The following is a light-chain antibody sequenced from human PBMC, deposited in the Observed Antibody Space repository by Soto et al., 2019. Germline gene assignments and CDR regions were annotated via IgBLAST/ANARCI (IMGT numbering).Light chain of an antibody. CDR2: SAS. V-gene: IGKV3-15*01. CDR3: QQYNKWPAT. CDR1: QSVSSN. Sequence: EIAMTQSPATLSVSPGERATLSCRASQSVSSNLAWYQQKPDQAPRLLIYSASTRATGIPARFSGSGSGTEFTLTISSLQSEDFAVYFCQQYNKWPATFGQGTKVDIK. J-gene: IGKJ1*01.